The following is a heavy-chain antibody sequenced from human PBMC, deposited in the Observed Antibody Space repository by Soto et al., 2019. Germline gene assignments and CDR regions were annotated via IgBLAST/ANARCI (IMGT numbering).Heavy chain of an antibody. CDR2: INPSGGST. V-gene: IGHV1-46*01. J-gene: IGHJ3*02. CDR1: GYTFTSYY. CDR3: ARDLPSVVPAAMEFAFDI. D-gene: IGHD2-2*01. Sequence: ASVKVSCKASGYTFTSYYMHWVRQAPGQGLEWMGIINPSGGSTSYAQKFQGRVTMTRDTSTSTVYMELSSLRSEDTAVYYCARDLPSVVPAAMEFAFDIWGQGTMVTVSS.